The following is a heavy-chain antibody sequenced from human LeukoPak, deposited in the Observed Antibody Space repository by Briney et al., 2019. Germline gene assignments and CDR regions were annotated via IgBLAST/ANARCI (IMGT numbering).Heavy chain of an antibody. J-gene: IGHJ4*02. CDR1: GGSISSYY. D-gene: IGHD5-12*01. CDR3: ASSKEAVDIHY. CDR2: IYYSGST. V-gene: IGHV4-59*01. Sequence: PSETLSLTCTVSGGSISSYYWSWIRQPPGKGLEWIGYIYYSGSTNYNPSLKSRVTISVDTSKNQFSLKPSSVTAADTAVYYCASSKEAVDIHYWGQGTLVTVSS.